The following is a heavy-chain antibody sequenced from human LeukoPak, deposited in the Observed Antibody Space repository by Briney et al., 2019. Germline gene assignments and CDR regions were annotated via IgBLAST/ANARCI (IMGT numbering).Heavy chain of an antibody. J-gene: IGHJ4*02. V-gene: IGHV3-30-3*01. CDR3: ARDRPLYSNSWTFDY. Sequence: PGGSLRLSCAASGFDFSYSAMHWVRQAPGKGLEWVALTSYDGSKHFYADSVKGRFTISRDNSKNSLYLQMNSLRAEDTAFYYCARDRPLYSNSWTFDYWGQGTLVTVSS. CDR1: GFDFSYSA. CDR2: TSYDGSKH. D-gene: IGHD6-13*01.